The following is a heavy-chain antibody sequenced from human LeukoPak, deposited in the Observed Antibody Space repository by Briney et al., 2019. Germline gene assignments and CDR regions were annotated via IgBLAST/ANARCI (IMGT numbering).Heavy chain of an antibody. CDR3: ALSWGDLDY. CDR2: INHSGST. CDR1: GGSFSGYY. V-gene: IGHV4-34*01. J-gene: IGHJ4*02. Sequence: SETLSLTCAVYGGSFSGYYWSWIRQPPGKGLEWIGEINHSGSTNYNPSLKSRVTISVDTFKNQFSLKLSSVTAADTAVYYCALSWGDLDYWGQGTLVTVSS. D-gene: IGHD2/OR15-2a*01.